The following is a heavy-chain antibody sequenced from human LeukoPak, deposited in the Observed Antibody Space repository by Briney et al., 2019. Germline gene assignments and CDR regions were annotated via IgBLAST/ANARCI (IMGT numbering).Heavy chain of an antibody. CDR1: GYIFTSYD. V-gene: IGHV1-8*02. D-gene: IGHD5-12*01. CDR3: ARGSRGYVYYYYYMDV. J-gene: IGHJ6*03. CDR2: MNPNSGDA. Sequence: ASVKVSCKASGYIFTSYDINWVRQATGQGLEWMGWMNPNSGDAGYAQKFQGRVTMTRDTSISTAYMELRSLRSDDAAVYYCARGSRGYVYYYYYMDVWGKGTTVTISS.